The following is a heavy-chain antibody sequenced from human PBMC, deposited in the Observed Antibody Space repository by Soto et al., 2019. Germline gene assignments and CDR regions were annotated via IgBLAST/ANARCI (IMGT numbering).Heavy chain of an antibody. CDR3: ARGDSSYDY. CDR1: GGSISSYY. Sequence: SETLSLTCTVSGGSISSYYWSWIRQPPGKGLEWIGYIYYSGSTNYNPSLKSRVTISVDTSKNQFSLKLSSVTAADTAVYYCARGDSSYDYWGQGTLVTVSS. J-gene: IGHJ4*02. V-gene: IGHV4-59*01. D-gene: IGHD6-19*01. CDR2: IYYSGST.